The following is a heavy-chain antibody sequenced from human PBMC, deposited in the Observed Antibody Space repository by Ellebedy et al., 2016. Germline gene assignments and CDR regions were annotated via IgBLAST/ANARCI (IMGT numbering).Heavy chain of an antibody. CDR3: ARGPRGRYSSSWYTGFDY. CDR2: IYYSGST. CDR1: GGSISSSSSY. D-gene: IGHD6-13*01. J-gene: IGHJ4*02. Sequence: SETLSLXXTVSGGSISSSSSYWGWIRQPPGKGLEWIGSIYYSGSTYYNPSLKSRVTISVDTSKNQFSLKLSSVTAADTAVYYCARGPRGRYSSSWYTGFDYWGQGTLVTVSS. V-gene: IGHV4-39*07.